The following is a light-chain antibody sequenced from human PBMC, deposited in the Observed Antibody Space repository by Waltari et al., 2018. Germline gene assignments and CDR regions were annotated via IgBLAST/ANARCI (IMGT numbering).Light chain of an antibody. V-gene: IGKV3-15*01. J-gene: IGKJ4*01. Sequence: LTQSPASLSVSSGATVIHSCRASQRVRTHLVWYQQKAGQAPRTLIYGASTRASGVPSRFSGSGSATDFTRIISSLQSEDAAVYFCQQYYVWPPFTFGGGTKLEI. CDR2: GAS. CDR3: QQYYVWPPFT. CDR1: QRVRTH.